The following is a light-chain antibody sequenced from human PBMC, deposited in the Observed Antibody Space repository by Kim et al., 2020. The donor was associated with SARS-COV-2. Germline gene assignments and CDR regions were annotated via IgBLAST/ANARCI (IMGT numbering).Light chain of an antibody. CDR1: QDIANS. V-gene: IGKV1-27*01. J-gene: IGKJ1*01. CDR2: AAS. CDR3: QKYNSAPWT. Sequence: DIQMTQSPSSLSASVGDRVTITCRASQDIANSLAWYQQKPGKVPQVLIYAASTLQSGFPSRFSGSGSGTEFTLTIGRLQTEDVATYYCQKYNSAPWTFGPGTKVDI.